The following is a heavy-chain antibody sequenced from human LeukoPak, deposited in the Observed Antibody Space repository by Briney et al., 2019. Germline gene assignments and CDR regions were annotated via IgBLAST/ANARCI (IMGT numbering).Heavy chain of an antibody. D-gene: IGHD4-17*01. V-gene: IGHV4-34*01. CDR2: INHSGST. CDR3: TRGRGTTVTIFDY. J-gene: IGHJ4*02. Sequence: SETLSLTCAVYGGSFSGYYWSWIRQPPGKGLEWIGEINHSGSTNYNPSLKSRVTISVDTSKNQFSLKLSSVTAADTAVYYCTRGRGTTVTIFDYWGQGTLVTVSS. CDR1: GGSFSGYY.